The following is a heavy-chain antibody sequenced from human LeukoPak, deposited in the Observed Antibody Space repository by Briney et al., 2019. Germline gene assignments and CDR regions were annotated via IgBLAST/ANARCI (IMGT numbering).Heavy chain of an antibody. Sequence: GGSLRLSCAASGFTFSSYEMNWVRQAPGKGLEWVSYISSSGSTIYYADSVKGRFTISRDNAKNSLYLQMNSLRAEDTAVYYCARATNLHAFDVWGQGTMVTVSS. CDR2: ISSSGSTI. J-gene: IGHJ3*01. V-gene: IGHV3-48*03. D-gene: IGHD2-8*01. CDR1: GFTFSSYE. CDR3: ARATNLHAFDV.